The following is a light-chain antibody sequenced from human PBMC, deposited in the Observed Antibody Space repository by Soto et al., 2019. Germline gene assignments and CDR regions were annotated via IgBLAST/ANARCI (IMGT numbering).Light chain of an antibody. CDR3: LQDHDDSCT. Sequence: IKMTKSPSSLSATMGDSLTITCLASRDIGSDLSWYQQKPGKAPTLLIYAASNLQSGVPSRFRGSRSGTEFTLTVSSLQPEHFETYYCLQDHDDSCTFGQRTKVEIK. J-gene: IGKJ1*01. V-gene: IGKV1-6*01. CDR1: RDIGSD. CDR2: AAS.